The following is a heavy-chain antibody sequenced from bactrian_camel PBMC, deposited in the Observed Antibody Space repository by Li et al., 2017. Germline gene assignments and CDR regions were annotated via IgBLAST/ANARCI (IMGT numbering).Heavy chain of an antibody. V-gene: IGHV3S63*01. CDR3: ASDRARACLRGRISNTEFGY. CDR2: IYSGGAAT. D-gene: IGHD1*01. CDR1: DYDENTEC. Sequence: HVQLVESGGGSVQTGGSLRLSRVVSDYDENTECMAWFRQAPGKEREGVARIYSGGAATHYADSVKDRFTISQDNAKKTVYLQMNSLNPDDTAMYYCASDRARACLRGRISNTEFGYWGQGTQVTVS. J-gene: IGHJ6*01.